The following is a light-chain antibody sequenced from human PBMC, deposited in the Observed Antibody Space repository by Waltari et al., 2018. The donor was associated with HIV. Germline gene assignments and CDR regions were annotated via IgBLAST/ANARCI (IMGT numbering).Light chain of an antibody. CDR2: ANN. J-gene: IGLJ3*02. V-gene: IGLV1-40*01. Sequence: QSVLTQPPSVSGAPGQTVTISCTGSSSNIGADYGVHWYQQVLGTAPKVLIYANNNRPSGVPDRFSASKSGTSASLAITGLQVEDEAHYYCQSYDSALGGVFGGGTKLTVL. CDR1: SSNIGADYG. CDR3: QSYDSALGGV.